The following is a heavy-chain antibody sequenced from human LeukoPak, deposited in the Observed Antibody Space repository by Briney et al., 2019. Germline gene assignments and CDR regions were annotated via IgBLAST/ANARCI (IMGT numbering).Heavy chain of an antibody. J-gene: IGHJ4*02. D-gene: IGHD6-19*01. CDR3: ARRRYSSGRAFDY. CDR2: IYYSGST. V-gene: IGHV4-59*08. Sequence: SETLSLTCSVSGDSISKYYWSWIRQPPGKGLEWIGYIYYSGSTNYNPSLKSRVTISVDTPKNQFSLKLSSVTAADAAVYYCARRRYSSGRAFDYWGQGTLVTVSS. CDR1: GDSISKYY.